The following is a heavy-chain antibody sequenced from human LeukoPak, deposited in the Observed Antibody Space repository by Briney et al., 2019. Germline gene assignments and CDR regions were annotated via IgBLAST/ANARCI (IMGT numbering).Heavy chain of an antibody. Sequence: GASVKVSCKSSGYTFTGYYIHWVREALGQGLEWMGGINLNSGDTKYAQKIQGRVTVTRDRSISTAYMELSRLTSDGTAVYYCARGYDSGGYYLLDNWGQRTLVTVSS. J-gene: IGHJ4*02. CDR1: GYTFTGYY. V-gene: IGHV1-2*02. D-gene: IGHD3-22*01. CDR3: ARGYDSGGYYLLDN. CDR2: INLNSGDT.